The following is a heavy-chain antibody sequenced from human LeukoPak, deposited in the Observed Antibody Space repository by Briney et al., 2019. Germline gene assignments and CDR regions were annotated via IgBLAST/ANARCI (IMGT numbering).Heavy chain of an antibody. Sequence: GASLQISGKGSGSRFTSYWIRGGRQLPGKGLEGMGRIDPSDSYTNYSPSLQGNVTISADKSISTASLQWSSLKASDTAMYYCARLGSAYDSPLDYWGQGTLVTVSS. CDR1: GSRFTSYW. V-gene: IGHV5-10-1*01. CDR3: ARLGSAYDSPLDY. D-gene: IGHD5-12*01. CDR2: IDPSDSYT. J-gene: IGHJ4*02.